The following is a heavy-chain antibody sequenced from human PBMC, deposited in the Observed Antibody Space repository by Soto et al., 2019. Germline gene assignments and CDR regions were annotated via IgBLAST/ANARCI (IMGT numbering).Heavy chain of an antibody. Sequence: HPGGSLRLSCAASGFTFSSYAMHWVRQAPGKGLEWVAVISYDGSNKYYADSVKGRFTISRDNSKNTLYLQMNSLRAEDTAVYYCARAPAPNYYDSSGYFGYWGQGTTVTVSS. CDR2: ISYDGSNK. J-gene: IGHJ4*03. V-gene: IGHV3-30-3*01. CDR1: GFTFSSYA. CDR3: ARAPAPNYYDSSGYFGY. D-gene: IGHD3-22*01.